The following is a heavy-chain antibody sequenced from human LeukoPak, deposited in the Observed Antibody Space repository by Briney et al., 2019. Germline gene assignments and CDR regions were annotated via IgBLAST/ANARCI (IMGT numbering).Heavy chain of an antibody. V-gene: IGHV1-18*04. CDR2: ISAYNGNT. CDR1: GYTFTVYY. J-gene: IGHJ4*02. Sequence: ASVKVSCKASGYTFTVYYLHWMRQAPGQGLEWMGWISAYNGNTNYAQKLQGRVTMTTDTSTSTAYMELRSLRSDDTAVYYCARDRVDYYDSSGPFDYWGQGTLVTVSS. CDR3: ARDRVDYYDSSGPFDY. D-gene: IGHD3-22*01.